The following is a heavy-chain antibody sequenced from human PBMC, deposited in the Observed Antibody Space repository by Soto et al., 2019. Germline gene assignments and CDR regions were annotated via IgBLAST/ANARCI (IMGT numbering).Heavy chain of an antibody. J-gene: IGHJ4*02. D-gene: IGHD6-6*01. CDR3: ARVQRASRPDFDL. CDR1: GGSISSSNW. V-gene: IGHV4-4*02. Sequence: QVQLQESGPGLVKPSGTLSLTCAVSGGSISSSNWWSWVRQPPGKGLEYIGGILHSGHTNYNPSLRSRVILSIDKSKNQVSLNLNSVTAADTAIYYCARVQRASRPDFDLWGQGTLVTVSS. CDR2: ILHSGHT.